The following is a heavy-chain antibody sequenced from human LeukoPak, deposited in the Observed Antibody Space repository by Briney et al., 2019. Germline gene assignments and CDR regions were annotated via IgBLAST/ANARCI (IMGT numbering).Heavy chain of an antibody. CDR1: GFTFSNYD. D-gene: IGHD2-8*01. CDR2: IWYDGSNK. J-gene: IGHJ4*02. CDR3: ARDPGGVVYFDY. V-gene: IGHV3-33*01. Sequence: GGSLRLSCAVSGFTFSNYDMHWVRQAPGKELEWVAVIWYDGSNKYYADSVKGRFTISRDNSKNTLYLQMNTLRAEDTAVYYCARDPGGVVYFDYWGQGTLVTVSS.